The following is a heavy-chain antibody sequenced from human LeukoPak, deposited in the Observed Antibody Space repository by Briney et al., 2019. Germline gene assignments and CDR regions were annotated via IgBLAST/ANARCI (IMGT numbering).Heavy chain of an antibody. CDR3: ARELAAAGDAFDI. J-gene: IGHJ3*02. CDR2: ISSNGGST. Sequence: GGSLRLSCAASGFTFSSYAMHWVRQAPGRGLEYVSAISSNGGSTNYANSVKGRFTTSRDNSKNTLYLQMGSLRAEDMAVYYCARELAAAGDAFDIGGQGTMVTVSS. V-gene: IGHV3-64*01. CDR1: GFTFSSYA. D-gene: IGHD6-13*01.